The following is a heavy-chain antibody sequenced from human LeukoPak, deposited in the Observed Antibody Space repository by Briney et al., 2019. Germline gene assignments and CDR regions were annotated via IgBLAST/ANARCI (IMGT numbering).Heavy chain of an antibody. CDR2: IYYSGST. D-gene: IGHD3-3*01. CDR1: GGSISSYY. Sequence: PSETLSLTCTVSGGSISSYYWSWIRQPPGKGLEWIGYIYYSGSTNYNPSLKSRVTISVDTSKNQFSLKLSSVTAADTAVYYCARHTSNTVFGVVPTNYMDVWGKGTTVTVSS. J-gene: IGHJ6*03. V-gene: IGHV4-59*08. CDR3: ARHTSNTVFGVVPTNYMDV.